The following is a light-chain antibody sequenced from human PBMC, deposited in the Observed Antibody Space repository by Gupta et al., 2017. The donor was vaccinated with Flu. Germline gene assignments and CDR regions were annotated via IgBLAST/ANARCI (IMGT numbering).Light chain of an antibody. CDR3: QHRHSTPWT. V-gene: IGKV1-39*01. Sequence: PSSLSASVGDRVTITCRASQRISSYLNWYQQKPGKAPKVLIYAASRLQSGVPSRFSGSGSGTDFTLTISRLQPEDFATYYCQHRHSTPWTFGQGTKVEI. CDR1: QRISSY. CDR2: AAS. J-gene: IGKJ1*01.